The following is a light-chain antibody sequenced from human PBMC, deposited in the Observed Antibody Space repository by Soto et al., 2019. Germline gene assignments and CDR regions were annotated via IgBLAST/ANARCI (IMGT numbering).Light chain of an antibody. CDR2: GAS. CDR1: QSVSTRS. J-gene: IGKJ1*01. CDR3: QQYDSSLWK. Sequence: EIVLTQSPGTLSLSPGERATLSCRASQSVSTRSLAWYQQKPGQAPRLLISGASSRAADIPDRFSGSGSGTDFTLTINRLEPEDFEVYYCQQYDSSLWKFGKGTKVNI. V-gene: IGKV3-20*01.